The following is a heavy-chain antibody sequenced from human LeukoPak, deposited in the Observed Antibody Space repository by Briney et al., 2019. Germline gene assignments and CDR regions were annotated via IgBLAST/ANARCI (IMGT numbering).Heavy chain of an antibody. Sequence: PGGSLRLSCAASGFTFSSYAMNWVRQAPGKGLEWVSAIRSSSSSIYYADSVKGRFTISRDNSKNSLYLQMNSLTAEDTAVYYCARAGSVTSPVDYWGRGTLVFVSS. V-gene: IGHV3-21*01. CDR3: ARAGSVTSPVDY. CDR2: IRSSSSSI. D-gene: IGHD2-21*02. J-gene: IGHJ4*02. CDR1: GFTFSSYA.